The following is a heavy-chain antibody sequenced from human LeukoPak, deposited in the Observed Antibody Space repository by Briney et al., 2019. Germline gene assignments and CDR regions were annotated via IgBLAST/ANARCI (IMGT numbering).Heavy chain of an antibody. CDR1: GITFRNVW. V-gene: IGHV3-15*05. D-gene: IGHD6-13*01. CDR2: IKTKAEGETT. CDR3: TVAAGTDH. Sequence: PGGSLRLSCAASGITFRNVWMSWVRQAPGKGLEWIGHIKTKAEGETTDYAAPVKDRFIISRDDSRNTLYLQMNSLKTEDTALYYCTVAAGTDHWGQGTLVTVSS. J-gene: IGHJ1*01.